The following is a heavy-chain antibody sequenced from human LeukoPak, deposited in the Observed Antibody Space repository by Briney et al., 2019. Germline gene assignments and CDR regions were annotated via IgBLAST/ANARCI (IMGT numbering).Heavy chain of an antibody. CDR1: GFTFSSYT. CDR2: ISSSSSPI. J-gene: IGHJ4*02. V-gene: IGHV3-48*02. CDR3: ARDLVRYFDY. D-gene: IGHD4/OR15-4a*01. Sequence: GGSLRLSCAASGFTFSSYTMNWVRQAPGKGLEWVSYISSSSSPIYYADSVKGRFTISRDSAKNSLYLQMNSLRDEDTAVYYCARDLVRYFDYWGQGTLVTVSS.